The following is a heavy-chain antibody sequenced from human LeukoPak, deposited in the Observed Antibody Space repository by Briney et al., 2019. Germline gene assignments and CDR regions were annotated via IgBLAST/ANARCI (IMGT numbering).Heavy chain of an antibody. CDR2: INPNSGGT. CDR3: ATGILMVYVEVLDTFDY. V-gene: IGHV1-2*02. J-gene: IGHJ4*02. D-gene: IGHD2-8*01. CDR1: GYTFTGYY. Sequence: ASVKVSCKASGYTFTGYYMHRVRQAPGQGLEWMGWINPNSGGTNYAQKFQGRVTMTRDTSISTAYMELSRLRSDDTAVYYCATGILMVYVEVLDTFDYWGQGTLVTVSS.